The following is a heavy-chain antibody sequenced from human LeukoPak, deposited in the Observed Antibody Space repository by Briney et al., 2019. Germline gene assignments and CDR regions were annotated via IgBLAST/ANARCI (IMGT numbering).Heavy chain of an antibody. J-gene: IGHJ4*02. CDR1: GLTFSSYW. Sequence: GGSLRLSCAASGLTFSSYWMSWVRQASGKGLEWVANIKQDGSEKYSVDSVRGRFTISRDNAKNSLYLQMNSLRAEDTAVYYCARGALGIAAAGIDFDYWGQGTLVTVSS. V-gene: IGHV3-7*03. CDR3: ARGALGIAAAGIDFDY. CDR2: IKQDGSEK. D-gene: IGHD6-13*01.